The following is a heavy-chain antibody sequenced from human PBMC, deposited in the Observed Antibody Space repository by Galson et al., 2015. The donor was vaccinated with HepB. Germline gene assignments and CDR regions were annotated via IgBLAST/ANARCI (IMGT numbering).Heavy chain of an antibody. Sequence: SVKVSCKASGYTFTGYYLHWVRQAPGQGLEWMGRINPNSGGTNYAQKFQGRVTMTRDTSITTVYMELCRLTSDDTAVYYCARDGYSSGWYGGALDPWGQGTLVTVSS. J-gene: IGHJ5*02. CDR2: INPNSGGT. D-gene: IGHD6-19*01. CDR1: GYTFTGYY. CDR3: ARDGYSSGWYGGALDP. V-gene: IGHV1-2*06.